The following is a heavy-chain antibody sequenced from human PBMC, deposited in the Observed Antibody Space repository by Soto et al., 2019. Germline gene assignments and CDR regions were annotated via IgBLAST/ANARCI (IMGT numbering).Heavy chain of an antibody. D-gene: IGHD3-22*01. CDR1: GFTFSTYG. CDR2: MWYDESNI. Sequence: PGGSLRLSCAASGFTFSTYGMHWVRQAPGKGLEWVAYMWYDESNIYYADSVKGRFTISRDNAKNALYLQMNSLRAEDTAVYYCARDYYYDSSGPIWGQGTMVTVSS. V-gene: IGHV3-33*01. CDR3: ARDYYYDSSGPI. J-gene: IGHJ3*02.